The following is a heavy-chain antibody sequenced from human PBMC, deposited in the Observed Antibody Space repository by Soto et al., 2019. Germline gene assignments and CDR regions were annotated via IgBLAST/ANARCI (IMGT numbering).Heavy chain of an antibody. CDR2: INSDGNST. J-gene: IGHJ4*02. Sequence: EVQLVESGGGLVQPGGSLRLSCAASGFTFSPFWMHWVRQVPGKGPVWVSRINSDGNSTSYADSVKGRFTISRDNDKNTLYLQMNRLRAEDTAVYYCARGSNHFDYWGQGTLVTVSS. CDR1: GFTFSPFW. V-gene: IGHV3-74*01. CDR3: ARGSNHFDY. D-gene: IGHD4-4*01.